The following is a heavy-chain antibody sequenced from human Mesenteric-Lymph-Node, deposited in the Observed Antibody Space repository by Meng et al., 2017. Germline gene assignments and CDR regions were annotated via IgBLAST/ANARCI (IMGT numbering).Heavy chain of an antibody. CDR3: ARGYSGWYSRFTI. D-gene: IGHD6-19*01. CDR2: INHSGST. V-gene: IGHV4-34*01. CDR1: GGSFSGYY. Sequence: QVELQQWGAGLLKPSETPSLTCAVYGGSFSGYYWSWIRQPPGKGLEWIGEINHSGSTNYNPSLKSRVTISVDTSKNQFSLKLSSVTAADTAVYYCARGYSGWYSRFTIWGQGTLVTVPS. J-gene: IGHJ4*02.